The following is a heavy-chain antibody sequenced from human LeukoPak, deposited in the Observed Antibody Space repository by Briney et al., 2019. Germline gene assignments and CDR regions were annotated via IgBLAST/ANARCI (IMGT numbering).Heavy chain of an antibody. CDR1: GFTFRSHW. CDR2: IKEDGTVK. CDR3: ARDSTWLLDY. Sequence: GGSLRLSCTASGFTFRSHWMTWVRQPPGKGLEWAANIKEDGTVKYYVDSVKGRLTISRNNTKNIMYLEMNSLRADDTAVYFCARDSTWLLDYWGQGTLITVSS. V-gene: IGHV3-7*03. D-gene: IGHD6-19*01. J-gene: IGHJ4*02.